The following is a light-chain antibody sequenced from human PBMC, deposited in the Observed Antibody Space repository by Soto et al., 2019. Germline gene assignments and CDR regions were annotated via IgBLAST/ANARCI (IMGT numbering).Light chain of an antibody. CDR3: QQYNNWPRT. V-gene: IGKV3-15*01. J-gene: IGKJ1*01. Sequence: EIVMTQSPATLSVSPGERATLSCRASQSVSSNLAWYQQKPGQAPRLLIYGASTRPTGIPARFSGSGSETEFTLTISSLQSEDFAVYYCQQYNNWPRTFGQGTKVELK. CDR1: QSVSSN. CDR2: GAS.